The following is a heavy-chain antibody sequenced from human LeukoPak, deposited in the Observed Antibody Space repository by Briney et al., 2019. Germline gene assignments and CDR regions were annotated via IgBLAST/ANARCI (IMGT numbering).Heavy chain of an antibody. J-gene: IGHJ2*01. CDR3: ARFYGSGNFDL. V-gene: IGHV4-59*01. CDR2: IYYSGST. D-gene: IGHD3-10*01. Sequence: PSETLSLTCTVSGGSISSYYWSWIRQPPGKGLEWIGYIYYSGSTNYNPSLKSRVTISVDTSKNQFSLKLSSVTAADTVVYYCARFYGSGNFDLWGRGTLVTVSS. CDR1: GGSISSYY.